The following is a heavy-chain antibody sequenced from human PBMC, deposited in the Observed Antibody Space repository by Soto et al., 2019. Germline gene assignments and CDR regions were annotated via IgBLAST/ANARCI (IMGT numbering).Heavy chain of an antibody. CDR3: ARGQPHVAGTGYWFDP. J-gene: IGHJ5*02. CDR2: INHSGST. V-gene: IGHV4-34*01. Sequence: SETLSLTCAVYGGSFSGYYWSWIRQPPGKGLEWIGEINHSGSTNYNPSLKSRVTISVDTSKNQFSLKLSSVTAADTAVYYCARGQPHVAGTGYWFDPWGQGTLVTVSS. CDR1: GGSFSGYY. D-gene: IGHD6-13*01.